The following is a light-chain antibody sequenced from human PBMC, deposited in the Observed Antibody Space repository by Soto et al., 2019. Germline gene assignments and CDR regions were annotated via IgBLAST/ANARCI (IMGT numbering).Light chain of an antibody. CDR3: SSYGGSNNYV. J-gene: IGLJ1*01. Sequence: QAVVTQPPSASGSPGQSVTISCSGTNSDVGGYNYVSWYQQHPGKAPKLMIYEVNKRPSGVPDRFSGSKSGNTASLTVSGLQAEDDADYYCSSYGGSNNYVFGTGTKLTVL. CDR2: EVN. V-gene: IGLV2-8*01. CDR1: NSDVGGYNY.